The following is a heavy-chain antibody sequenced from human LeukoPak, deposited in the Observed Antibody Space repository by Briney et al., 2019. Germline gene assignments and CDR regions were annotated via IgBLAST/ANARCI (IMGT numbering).Heavy chain of an antibody. CDR2: IYSGGSP. CDR1: GFTVSSNY. D-gene: IGHD4-23*01. V-gene: IGHV3-53*01. Sequence: GGSLRLSCAASGFTVSSNYMSWVRQAPGKGLEWVSVIYSGGSPYYADSVKGRFPISRDNTKNTLYLQMNSLRAEDTAVYYCARDLWAVVTPNCYFYLWGRGTLVTVSS. J-gene: IGHJ2*01. CDR3: ARDLWAVVTPNCYFYL.